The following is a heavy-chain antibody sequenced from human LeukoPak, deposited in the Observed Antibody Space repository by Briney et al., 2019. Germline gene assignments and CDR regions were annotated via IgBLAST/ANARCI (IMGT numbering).Heavy chain of an antibody. CDR3: ARGGYYGSGNDFRFDP. J-gene: IGHJ5*02. CDR2: IYYSGST. Sequence: SETLSLTCTVSGGSFSNKYWSWIRQPPGKGLEWIGYIYYSGSTNYNPSLKSRVTISVDTSKNQFSLKLTSVTAADTAVYFCARGGYYGSGNDFRFDPWGQGTLVTVSS. CDR1: GGSFSNKY. V-gene: IGHV4-59*13. D-gene: IGHD3-10*01.